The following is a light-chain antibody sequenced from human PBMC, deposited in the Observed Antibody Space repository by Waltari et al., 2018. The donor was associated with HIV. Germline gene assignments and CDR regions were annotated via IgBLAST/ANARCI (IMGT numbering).Light chain of an antibody. CDR1: RRDVGGYYD. V-gene: IGLV2-14*03. CDR3: SSYTSSSIVI. Sequence: HSALPQPAAVSGSPGQSCTIPCTGTRRDVGGYYDVSWYRLHPGEVPKLMIFDVNNRPSGVSNRFSGSKSGNTASLTISGLQVEDEADYYCSSYTSSSIVIFGGGTKVTVL. J-gene: IGLJ2*01. CDR2: DVN.